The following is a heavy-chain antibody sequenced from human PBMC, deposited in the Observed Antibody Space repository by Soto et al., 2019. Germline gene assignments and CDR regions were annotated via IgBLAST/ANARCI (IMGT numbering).Heavy chain of an antibody. Sequence: SETLSLTCAVYGASLSDNYCNWLRLTPGKGLDWSGVFNHSGNTTYNPALRSRVTISIDTSKNQLSLNLRSVSAADTAVYYCAGGRGELDAWGQGTPVTVS. D-gene: IGHD2-21*01. CDR3: AGGRGELDA. CDR2: FNHSGNT. J-gene: IGHJ5*02. CDR1: GASLSDNY. V-gene: IGHV4-34*01.